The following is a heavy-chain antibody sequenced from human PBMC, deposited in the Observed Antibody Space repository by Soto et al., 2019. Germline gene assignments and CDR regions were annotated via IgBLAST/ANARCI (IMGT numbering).Heavy chain of an antibody. CDR2: IDPSDSYT. Sequence: EVQLVQSGAEVKKPGESLRISCKGSGYSFTSYWISWVRQMPGKGLEWMGRIDPSDSYTNYSPSFQGHVTISADKSISTAYLQWSSLKASDPAMYYCARQGQLIMVRGVISWFDPWGQGTLVTVSS. CDR3: ARQGQLIMVRGVISWFDP. D-gene: IGHD3-10*01. CDR1: GYSFTSYW. J-gene: IGHJ5*02. V-gene: IGHV5-10-1*01.